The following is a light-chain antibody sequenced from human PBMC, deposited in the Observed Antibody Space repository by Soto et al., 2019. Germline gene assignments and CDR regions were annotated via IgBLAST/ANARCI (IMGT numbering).Light chain of an antibody. J-gene: IGKJ1*01. CDR3: LKYYNPPT. V-gene: IGKV3-20*01. Sequence: PGERGTLSWRASQSLSGSQLAWYQQKPGQAPRLLIYGASTRATGIPERFSGSGSGTDFTLTISRLEPEDFVVDYCLKYYNPPTFGQGTKVDI. CDR2: GAS. CDR1: QSLSGSQ.